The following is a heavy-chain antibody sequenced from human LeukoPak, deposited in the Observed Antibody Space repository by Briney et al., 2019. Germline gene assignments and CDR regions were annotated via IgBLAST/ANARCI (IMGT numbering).Heavy chain of an antibody. D-gene: IGHD3-22*01. CDR3: ARQDYYDSSGADAFDI. CDR2: IYYSGST. V-gene: IGHV4-39*01. CDR1: GGSISTNSYY. J-gene: IGHJ3*02. Sequence: SETLSLTCTVSGGSISTNSYYWGWIRQPPGKGLKWIGSIYYSGSTYYNPSLRSRVTISVNTSKNQFSLKLSSVTAADTAVYYCARQDYYDSSGADAFDIWGQGTMVTVSS.